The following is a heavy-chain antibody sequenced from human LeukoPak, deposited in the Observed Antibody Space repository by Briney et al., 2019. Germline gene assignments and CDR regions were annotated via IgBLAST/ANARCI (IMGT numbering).Heavy chain of an antibody. CDR1: GFTFSSYN. CDR2: ISSSSSYI. J-gene: IGHJ4*02. CDR3: AKDIARSRWLNFDY. D-gene: IGHD5-12*01. V-gene: IGHV3-21*04. Sequence: GGSLRLSCAASGFTFSSYNMNWVRQAPGKGLEWVSSISSSSSYIYYADSVKGRFTISRDNAKNSLYLQMNSLRAEDTAVYYCAKDIARSRWLNFDYWGQGTLVTVSS.